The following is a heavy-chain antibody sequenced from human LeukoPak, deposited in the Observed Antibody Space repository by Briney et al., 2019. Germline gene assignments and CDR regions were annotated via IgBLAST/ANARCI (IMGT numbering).Heavy chain of an antibody. CDR1: GFTFSDYW. J-gene: IGHJ4*02. V-gene: IGHV3-7*01. Sequence: GGSLRLSCAASGFTFSDYWMTWVRQAPGKGLEWVANIKQDGSEKFYVDFVKGRFTISRDNTKTSLYLQMSSLRAEDTAVYFCARDRIYYDISTGYVPLDYWGLGTLVTVSS. D-gene: IGHD3-9*01. CDR2: IKQDGSEK. CDR3: ARDRIYYDISTGYVPLDY.